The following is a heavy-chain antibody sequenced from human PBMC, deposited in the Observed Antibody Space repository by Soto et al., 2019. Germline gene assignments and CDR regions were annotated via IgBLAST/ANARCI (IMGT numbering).Heavy chain of an antibody. V-gene: IGHV1-46*03. J-gene: IGHJ3*02. CDR1: GYTFTNYY. CDR3: TRVGSSGWYDAFDI. D-gene: IGHD6-19*01. Sequence: QVQLVQSGAEVKTPGASVKVSCKASGYTFTNYYLHGVRQAPGQGLEWMGVMHPSGDSTTFALKFQGRVTMTSDTSTSTVSMELSSLRSEDTGLYYCTRVGSSGWYDAFDIWGQGTMVTVSS. CDR2: MHPSGDST.